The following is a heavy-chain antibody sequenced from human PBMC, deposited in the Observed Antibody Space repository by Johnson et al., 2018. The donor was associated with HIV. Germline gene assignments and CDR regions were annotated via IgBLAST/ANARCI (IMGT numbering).Heavy chain of an antibody. V-gene: IGHV3-20*04. CDR1: GFTFDDYG. J-gene: IGHJ3*01. CDR3: AKDEAQTLASAGRDAFDF. D-gene: IGHD6-13*01. Sequence: VQLVESGGGLVQPGGSLRLSCAASGFTFDDYGMSWVRQAPGKGLEWVSGINWNGGSTGYADSVKGRFTISRDNAKNTLYLQMNGLRPEDTAVYYCAKDEAQTLASAGRDAFDFWGQGTAVTV. CDR2: INWNGGST.